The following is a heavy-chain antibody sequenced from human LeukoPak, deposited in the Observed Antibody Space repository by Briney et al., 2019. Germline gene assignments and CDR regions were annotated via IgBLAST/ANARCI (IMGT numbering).Heavy chain of an antibody. J-gene: IGHJ4*02. CDR1: GGTFSSYA. D-gene: IGHD3-22*01. CDR2: IIPIFGTA. V-gene: IGHV1-69*13. CDR3: AGPGKDYYDSSGYPLDY. Sequence: SVKVSCKASGGTFSSYAISWVRQAPGQGLEWMGGIIPIFGTANYAQKFQGRVTITADESTSTAYMELSSLRSEDTAVYYCAGPGKDYYDSSGYPLDYWGQGTLVTVSS.